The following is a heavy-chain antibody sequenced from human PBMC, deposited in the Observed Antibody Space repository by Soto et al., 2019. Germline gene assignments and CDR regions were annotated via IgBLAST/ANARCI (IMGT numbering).Heavy chain of an antibody. CDR3: ARLILVPAAILQRKHQDWNDVDY. Sequence: QLQLQESGPGLVKPSETLSLTCTVSGGSISSSSYYWGWIRQPPGKGLEWIGSIYYSGSTYYNPSLKSRVTISVDTSKNPFSLKLSSVTAADTAVYYCARLILVPAAILQRKHQDWNDVDYWGQGTLVTVSS. D-gene: IGHD2-2*01. CDR2: IYYSGST. CDR1: GGSISSSSYY. J-gene: IGHJ4*02. V-gene: IGHV4-39*01.